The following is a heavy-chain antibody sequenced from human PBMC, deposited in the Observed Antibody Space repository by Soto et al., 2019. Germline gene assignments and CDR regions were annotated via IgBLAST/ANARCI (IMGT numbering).Heavy chain of an antibody. Sequence: SETLSLTCTVSGGSISSVDYFWSWIRQHPGKGLEWIGYIYYSGNPYYNPSLKTRVTISVDTSKNQFSLKLRSVTAADTAVYYCARVSRPGWELLGYYFDYWGQGALVTVSS. CDR2: IYYSGNP. CDR1: GGSISSVDYF. V-gene: IGHV4-31*03. CDR3: ARVSRPGWELLGYYFDY. D-gene: IGHD1-26*01. J-gene: IGHJ4*02.